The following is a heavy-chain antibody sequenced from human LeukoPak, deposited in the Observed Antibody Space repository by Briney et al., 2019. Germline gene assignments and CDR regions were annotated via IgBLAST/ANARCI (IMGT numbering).Heavy chain of an antibody. V-gene: IGHV3-64*01. CDR3: ARDRSEDSNKRLYYYYGIDV. CDR2: ISSNGGST. CDR1: GFTFSSYA. Sequence: GGSLRLSCAASGFTFSSYAMHWVRQDPGKGLEYVSAISSNGGSTYYAKSVKGRFTISRDNFKNTLYLQMGSLRAEEMAVYYCARDRSEDSNKRLYYYYGIDVWGQGTTVTVSS. J-gene: IGHJ6*02. D-gene: IGHD4-11*01.